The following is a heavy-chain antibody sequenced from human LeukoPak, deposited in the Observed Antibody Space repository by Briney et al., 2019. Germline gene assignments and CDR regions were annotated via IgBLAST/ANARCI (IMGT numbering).Heavy chain of an antibody. D-gene: IGHD3-22*01. CDR3: ARGVRDYYDSSGYIDY. V-gene: IGHV1-3*03. CDR1: GYTFTSYA. Sequence: ASVKVSCKASGYTFTSYAMHWVRQAPGQRLEWMGWINAGNGNTKYSQEFQGRVTITRDTSASTAYMELSSLRSEDMAVYYCARGVRDYYDSSGYIDYWGQGTLVTVSS. J-gene: IGHJ4*02. CDR2: INAGNGNT.